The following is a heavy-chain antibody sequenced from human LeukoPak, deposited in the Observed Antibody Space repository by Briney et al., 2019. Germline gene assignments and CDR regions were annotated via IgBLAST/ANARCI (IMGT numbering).Heavy chain of an antibody. CDR1: GGSISSTNW. CDR3: ARGGGPYRPLDY. J-gene: IGHJ4*02. V-gene: IGHV4-4*02. Sequence: PWETLTLTCGVSGGSISSTNWWTWVRQPPGEGLEWIGEVHLSGRTNYNPSLASRVTMSVDMSENDISLKLTSVTAADTAVYYCARGGGPYRPLDYSGQGTPGTVSS. CDR2: VHLSGRT.